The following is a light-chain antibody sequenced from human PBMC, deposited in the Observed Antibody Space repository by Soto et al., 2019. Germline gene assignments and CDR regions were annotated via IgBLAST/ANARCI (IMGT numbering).Light chain of an antibody. J-gene: IGLJ2*01. CDR3: SSYTRSSSTPVV. CDR2: DVS. V-gene: IGLV2-14*01. Sequence: QSALTQPASVSGSPGQSITISCTGTRSDVGGYNYVSWYQQHPGKAPKLMIYDVSNRPSGISNRFSGSKSGNTASLTISGLQTEDEADYYCSSYTRSSSTPVVFGGGTKLPVL. CDR1: RSDVGGYNY.